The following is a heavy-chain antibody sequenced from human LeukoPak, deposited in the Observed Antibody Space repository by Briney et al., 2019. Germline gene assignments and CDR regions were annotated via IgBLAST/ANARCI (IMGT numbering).Heavy chain of an antibody. J-gene: IGHJ5*02. CDR3: SPCGHAYDWFGP. V-gene: IGHV1-69*04. D-gene: IGHD5-12*01. CDR2: MIPFPREV. CDR1: GATLNIGHA. Sequence: SVKVSCKAFGATLNIGHAFIWARQAPGQGLQWMGRMIPFPREVNYAQNFQGRVSFTADRSTATMYMELKRLRLDDTAIYYCSPCGHAYDWFGPWGQGTLVTVSA.